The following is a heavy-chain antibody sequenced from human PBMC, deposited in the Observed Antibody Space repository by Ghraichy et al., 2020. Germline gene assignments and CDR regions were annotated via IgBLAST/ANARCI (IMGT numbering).Heavy chain of an antibody. V-gene: IGHV4-59*01. D-gene: IGHD1-14*01. Sequence: SQTLSLTCTVSGGSISSYYWSWIRQPPGKGLEWIGYIYYSGSTNYNPSLKSRVTISVDTSKNQFSLKLSSVTAADTAVYYCARVSRTAPIWLDYWGQGTLVTVSS. CDR1: GGSISSYY. CDR2: IYYSGST. J-gene: IGHJ4*02. CDR3: ARVSRTAPIWLDY.